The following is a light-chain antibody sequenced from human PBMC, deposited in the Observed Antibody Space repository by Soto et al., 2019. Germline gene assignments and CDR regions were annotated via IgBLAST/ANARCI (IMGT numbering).Light chain of an antibody. CDR1: SGHSSYD. V-gene: IGLV4-69*01. CDR3: QTWGTGIHVV. CDR2: VNSDGSH. Sequence: QPVLTQSPSASASLGASVKLTCTLSSGHSSYDIVWHQQQPEKGPRYLMKVNSDGSHNKGDGIPDRFSGSSSGAERYLTISSLQSEDEADYYCQTWGTGIHVVFGGGTKLTVL. J-gene: IGLJ2*01.